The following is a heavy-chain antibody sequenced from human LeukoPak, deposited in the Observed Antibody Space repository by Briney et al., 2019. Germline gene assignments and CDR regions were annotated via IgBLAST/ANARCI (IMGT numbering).Heavy chain of an antibody. CDR3: ARENPYSSSSSFDY. V-gene: IGHV1-69*06. J-gene: IGHJ4*02. CDR1: GYIFTDYY. D-gene: IGHD6-6*01. Sequence: SVKVSCKASGYIFTDYYIYWVRQAPGQGLEWMGGIIPIFGTANYAQKFQGRVTITADKSTSTAYMELSSLRSEDTAVYYCARENPYSSSSSFDYWGQGTLVTVSS. CDR2: IIPIFGTA.